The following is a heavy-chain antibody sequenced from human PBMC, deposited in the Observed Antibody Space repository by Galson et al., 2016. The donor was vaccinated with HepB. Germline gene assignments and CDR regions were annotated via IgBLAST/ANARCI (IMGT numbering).Heavy chain of an antibody. Sequence: SLRLSCAASGFTFSDYYMSWVRQAPGKGLEWVSYISSGSSSRNYADSVKGRFTISRDNDRNSLYLQMNSLRAEDTVVYYCARDGGLVTGGDYWGQGTLVTVSS. CDR2: ISSGSSSR. CDR3: ARDGGLVTGGDY. J-gene: IGHJ4*02. D-gene: IGHD2-21*02. V-gene: IGHV3-11*05. CDR1: GFTFSDYY.